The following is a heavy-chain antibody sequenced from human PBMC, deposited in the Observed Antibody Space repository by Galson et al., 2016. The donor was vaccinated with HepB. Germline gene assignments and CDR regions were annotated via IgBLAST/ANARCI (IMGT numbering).Heavy chain of an antibody. CDR2: ILYSGST. CDR3: ARVDVAMYDLLDY. D-gene: IGHD5-18*01. CDR1: GGSIRGSGYY. J-gene: IGHJ4*02. Sequence: SETLSLTCTVSGGSIRGSGYYWGWIRQPPGKGLEWIASILYSGSTYYNTSLQSRVPISVDTSTNQFSLDLTSVTAADTAVYYCARVDVAMYDLLDYWGQGTLVTVSS. V-gene: IGHV4-39*02.